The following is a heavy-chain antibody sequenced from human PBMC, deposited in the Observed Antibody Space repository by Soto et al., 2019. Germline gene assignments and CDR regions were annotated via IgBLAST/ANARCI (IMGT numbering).Heavy chain of an antibody. CDR2: INHSGST. D-gene: IGHD3-3*01. V-gene: IGHV4-34*01. J-gene: IGHJ4*02. CDR1: GGSFSGYY. CDR3: ASSLRFLERFFDY. Sequence: QVHLQQWGARVLKPSETLSLTCAVDGGSFSGYYWSWIRQPPGKGLEWIGEINHSGSTNFNPSLKSRITISLDMSKTQFSLKLSSVTAADAAVYYCASSLRFLERFFDYWGQGTLVTVSS.